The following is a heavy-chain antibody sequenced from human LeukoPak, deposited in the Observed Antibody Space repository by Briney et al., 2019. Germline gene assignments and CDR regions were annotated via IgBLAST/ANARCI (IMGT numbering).Heavy chain of an antibody. Sequence: SASLSLTCTLPYGSICRYHWIWIRQPAGKGLQWIGRIYTSGCTNYNPSLKSRVTISVDKSKNQFSLKLSSVTAADTAVYYCARDGAYCSSTSCYEDYYYYMDVWGKGTTVTVSS. J-gene: IGHJ6*03. V-gene: IGHV4-4*07. CDR1: YGSICRYH. CDR3: ARDGAYCSSTSCYEDYYYYMDV. D-gene: IGHD2-2*01. CDR2: IYTSGCT.